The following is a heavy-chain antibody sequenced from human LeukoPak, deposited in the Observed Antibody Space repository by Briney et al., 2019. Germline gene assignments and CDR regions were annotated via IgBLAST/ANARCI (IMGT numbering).Heavy chain of an antibody. J-gene: IGHJ4*02. Sequence: PGGSLRLSCAASGFTFDDYGMSWVRQAPGKGLEWVSGINWNGGSTGYADSVKGRFTISRDNAKNSLYLQMNSPRAEDTALYYCARADSGYDYSAEYYFDYWGQGTLVTVSS. D-gene: IGHD5-12*01. CDR1: GFTFDDYG. CDR3: ARADSGYDYSAEYYFDY. CDR2: INWNGGST. V-gene: IGHV3-20*04.